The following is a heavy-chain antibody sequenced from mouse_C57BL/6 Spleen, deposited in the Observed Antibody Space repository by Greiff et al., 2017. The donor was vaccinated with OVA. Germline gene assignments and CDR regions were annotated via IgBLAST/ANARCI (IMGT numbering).Heavy chain of an antibody. D-gene: IGHD6-5*01. V-gene: IGHV1-50*01. CDR3: ASYDSYAMDY. CDR2: IDPSDSST. CDR1: GYTFTSYW. J-gene: IGHJ4*01. Sequence: QVQLQQPGAELVKPGASVKLSCKASGYTFTSYWMQWVKQRPGQGLEWIGEIDPSDSSTNYNQKFKGMATLTVDTSSSTAYMQLSSLTSEDSAVYYCASYDSYAMDYWGQGTSVTVSS.